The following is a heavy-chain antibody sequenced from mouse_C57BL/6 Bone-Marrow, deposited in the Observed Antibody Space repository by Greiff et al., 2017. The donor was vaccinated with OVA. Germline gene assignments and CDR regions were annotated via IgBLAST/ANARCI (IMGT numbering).Heavy chain of an antibody. D-gene: IGHD1-1*01. Sequence: VQLKQSDAELVKPGASVKISCKVSGYTFTDHTIHWMKQRPEQGLEWIGYIYPRDGSTKYNEKFKGKATLTADKSSSTAYMQLNSLTSEDSEVDICASGRDFYDNHYFDYWGQGTTLTVSS. V-gene: IGHV1-78*01. CDR3: ASGRDFYDNHYFDY. CDR1: GYTFTDHT. CDR2: IYPRDGST. J-gene: IGHJ2*01.